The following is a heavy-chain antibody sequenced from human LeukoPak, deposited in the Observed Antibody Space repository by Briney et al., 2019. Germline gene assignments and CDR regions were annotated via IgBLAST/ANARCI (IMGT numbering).Heavy chain of an antibody. CDR1: GYTFTDFH. J-gene: IGHJ4*02. D-gene: IGHD3-10*01. V-gene: IGHV1-18*04. CDR2: INPYSGGT. CDR3: ARCTYYYGSGLED. Sequence: ASVKVSCKASGYTFTDFHIHWVRQSPGQGLEWMGWINPYSGGTNYAQKLQGRVTMTTDTSTSTAYMELRSLRSDDTAVYYCARCTYYYGSGLEDWGQGTLVTVSS.